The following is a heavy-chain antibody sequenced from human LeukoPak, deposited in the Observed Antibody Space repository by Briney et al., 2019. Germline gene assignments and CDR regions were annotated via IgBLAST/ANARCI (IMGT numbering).Heavy chain of an antibody. D-gene: IGHD2-2*01. J-gene: IGHJ5*02. V-gene: IGHV4-59*12. CDR3: ARDADCSSTSCYLNWFDP. CDR1: GGSISSYY. Sequence: PSETLSLTCTVSGGSISSYYWSWIRQPPGKGLEWIGYIYYSGSTNYNPSLKSRVTISVDTSKNQFSLKLSSVTAADTAVYYCARDADCSSTSCYLNWFDPWGQGTLVTVSS. CDR2: IYYSGST.